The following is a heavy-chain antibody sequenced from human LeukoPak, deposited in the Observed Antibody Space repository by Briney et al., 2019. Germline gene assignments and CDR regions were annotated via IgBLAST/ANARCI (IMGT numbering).Heavy chain of an antibody. J-gene: IGHJ6*03. V-gene: IGHV4-59*01. Sequence: SETLSLTCTVSGGAISGYYWSWIRQPPGKGLEWIGYIYYSGSTNYNPSLKSRVTISVDTSKNQFSLKLSSVTAADTAVYYCARCGSGSYYYYYYMDVWGKGTTVTISS. CDR3: ARCGSGSYYYYYYMDV. CDR2: IYYSGST. CDR1: GGAISGYY. D-gene: IGHD3-10*01.